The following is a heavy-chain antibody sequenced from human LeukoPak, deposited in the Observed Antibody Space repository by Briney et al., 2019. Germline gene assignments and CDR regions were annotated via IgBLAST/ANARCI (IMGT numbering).Heavy chain of an antibody. J-gene: IGHJ4*02. V-gene: IGHV3-30-3*01. D-gene: IGHD6-13*01. CDR2: ISYDGSNK. CDR3: ARDWKQQLVLDY. CDR1: GFTFSSYA. Sequence: GGSLRLSCAASGFTFSSYAMHWVRQAPGKGLEWVAVISYDGSNKYYADSVKGRFTISRDNSKNTLYLQMNSLRAEDTAVYYCARDWKQQLVLDYWGQGTLVTVSS.